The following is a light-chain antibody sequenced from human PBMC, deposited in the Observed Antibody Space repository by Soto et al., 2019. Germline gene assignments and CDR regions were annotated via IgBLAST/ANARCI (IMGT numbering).Light chain of an antibody. Sequence: QSDLTQPPSASGSPGQTVTISCTGTSSNVGAYKYVSWYQQYPGNAPKLMIYEVSKRPSGVADRFSGSKAGKTASLTVAGLHAEDEADYCGTSYVGSNSGVFGGGTQLTVL. CDR3: TSYVGSNSGV. J-gene: IGLJ3*02. V-gene: IGLV2-8*01. CDR2: EVS. CDR1: SSNVGAYKY.